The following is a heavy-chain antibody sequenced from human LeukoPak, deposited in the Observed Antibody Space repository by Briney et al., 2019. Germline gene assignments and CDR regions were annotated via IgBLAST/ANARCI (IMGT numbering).Heavy chain of an antibody. CDR2: IYYSGST. J-gene: IGHJ4*02. Sequence: SETLSLTCTVSGGSISSSSYYWGWIRQPPGKGLEWIGSIYYSGSTYYNPSLKTRVTISVDTSKNQFSLKLSSVTAADTAVYYCARHALTSVGYWGQGTLVTVSS. CDR3: ARHALTSVGY. CDR1: GGSISSSSYY. V-gene: IGHV4-39*01. D-gene: IGHD1-20*01.